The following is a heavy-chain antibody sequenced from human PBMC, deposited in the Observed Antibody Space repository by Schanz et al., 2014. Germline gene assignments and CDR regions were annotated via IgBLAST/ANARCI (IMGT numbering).Heavy chain of an antibody. D-gene: IGHD5-18*01. J-gene: IGHJ3*02. CDR3: TRGGYSYALSAFDI. CDR2: INPSGGST. Sequence: QVQLVQSGAEVKKPGASVKVSCKASGYTFVSYSMHWVRQAPGQGLEWMGIINPSGGSTRYGQKFQGRITVTTDTSTSTVYLELSSLRSDDTALYYCTRGGYSYALSAFDIWGQGTMVTVSS. V-gene: IGHV1-46*01. CDR1: GYTFVSYS.